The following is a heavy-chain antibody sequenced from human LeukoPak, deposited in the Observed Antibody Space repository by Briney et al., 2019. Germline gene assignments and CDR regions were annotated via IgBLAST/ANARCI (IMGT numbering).Heavy chain of an antibody. CDR2: VDITGST. J-gene: IGHJ4*02. CDR1: GGSISSAYYY. Sequence: SQTLSLTCTVSGGSISSAYYYWSWIRQPAGKGLEWIGRVDITGSTNYNPSLNSRVTISVDTSRIQFSLRLSSVTAADTAVYYCATSKHQPVNYFDCWGQGTLVTVSS. D-gene: IGHD2-2*01. V-gene: IGHV4-61*02. CDR3: ATSKHQPVNYFDC.